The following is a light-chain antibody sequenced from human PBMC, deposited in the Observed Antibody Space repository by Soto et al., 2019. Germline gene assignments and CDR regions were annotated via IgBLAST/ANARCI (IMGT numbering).Light chain of an antibody. Sequence: QSALTQPRSVSGSPGQSVTISCTGTSSDVGGYNYVSWYQQHPGIAPQLIIYDITKRPSGVPDRFSGSKSGNTASLTISGLQAEDEADYYCCSYAGRYSWVFGGGTKLT. CDR2: DIT. J-gene: IGLJ3*02. V-gene: IGLV2-11*01. CDR1: SSDVGGYNY. CDR3: CSYAGRYSWV.